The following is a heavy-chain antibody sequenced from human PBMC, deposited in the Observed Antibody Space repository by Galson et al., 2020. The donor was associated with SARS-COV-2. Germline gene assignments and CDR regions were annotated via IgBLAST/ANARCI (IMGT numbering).Heavy chain of an antibody. Sequence: SETLSLTCAVYGGSFSGYYWSWIRQPPGKGLEWIGKINHSGSTNYNPSLKSRVTISVDTSKNQFSLKLSSVTAADTAVYYCARGSLEATIIFYYYYMDVWGKGTTVTISS. V-gene: IGHV4-34*01. D-gene: IGHD5-12*01. J-gene: IGHJ6*03. CDR2: INHSGST. CDR1: GGSFSGYY. CDR3: ARGSLEATIIFYYYYMDV.